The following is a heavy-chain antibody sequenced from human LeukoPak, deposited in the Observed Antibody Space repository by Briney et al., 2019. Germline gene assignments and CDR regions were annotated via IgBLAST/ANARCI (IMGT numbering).Heavy chain of an antibody. Sequence: GASVKVSCKASGYTFTSYAMHWVRQAPGQRLEWMGWINAGNGNTKYSQKFQGRVTITRDTSASTAYMELSSLRSKDTAVYYCARELSSSWYPEAFDIWGQGTMVTVSS. J-gene: IGHJ3*02. CDR3: ARELSSSWYPEAFDI. V-gene: IGHV1-3*01. D-gene: IGHD6-13*01. CDR2: INAGNGNT. CDR1: GYTFTSYA.